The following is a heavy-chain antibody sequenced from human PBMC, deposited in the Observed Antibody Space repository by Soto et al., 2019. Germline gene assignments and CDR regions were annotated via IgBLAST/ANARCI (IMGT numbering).Heavy chain of an antibody. D-gene: IGHD3-10*01. Sequence: SETLSLTCTVSGGSISSGGYYWSWIRHHPGKGLEWIGYIYYSGSTYYNPSLKSRVTISVDTSKNQFSLKLSSVTAADTAVYYCASLSEAEGGAFDYWGQGTLVTVSS. CDR1: GGSISSGGYY. J-gene: IGHJ4*02. CDR2: IYYSGST. CDR3: ASLSEAEGGAFDY. V-gene: IGHV4-30-4*08.